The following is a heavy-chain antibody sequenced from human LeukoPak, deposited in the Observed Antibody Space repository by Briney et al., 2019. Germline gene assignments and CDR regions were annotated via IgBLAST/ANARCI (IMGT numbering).Heavy chain of an antibody. V-gene: IGHV4-61*02. Sequence: SETLSLPCTVSGGSINRGSYYWAWIRQRAGKGLEWIGRIYASGNTNYNPSLKSRVTISVDTSKNQFSLKLSSVTAADTAVYYCASSEDSPYSSPKTYFDYWGQGTLVTVSS. J-gene: IGHJ4*02. CDR1: GGSINRGSYY. CDR3: ASSEDSPYSSPKTYFDY. D-gene: IGHD6-13*01. CDR2: IYASGNT.